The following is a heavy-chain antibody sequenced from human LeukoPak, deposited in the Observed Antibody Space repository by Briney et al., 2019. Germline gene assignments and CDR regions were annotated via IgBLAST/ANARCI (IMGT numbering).Heavy chain of an antibody. CDR1: GFTFSSYG. J-gene: IGHJ4*02. CDR3: ARGQWLAWIDC. D-gene: IGHD6-19*01. CDR2: IWYDGSNK. V-gene: IGHV3-33*01. Sequence: GGSLRLSCAASGFTFSSYGMHWVRQAPGKGLEWVAVIWYDGSNKYYADSVKGRFTISRDNSKNTLYLQMNSLRAEDTAVYYCARGQWLAWIDCWGQGTLVTVSS.